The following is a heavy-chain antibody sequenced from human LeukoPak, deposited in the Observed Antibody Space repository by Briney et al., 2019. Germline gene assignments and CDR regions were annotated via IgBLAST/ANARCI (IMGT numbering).Heavy chain of an antibody. V-gene: IGHV3-23*01. CDR1: GFTFSSYE. CDR2: ISRSGDST. D-gene: IGHD4-11*01. CDR3: ANDYSDYRYLQN. J-gene: IGHJ1*01. Sequence: QPGGSLRLSCVASGFTFSSYEMSWVRQAPGKGLQWVSEISRSGDSTYYADSVKGRFTISRDNSKNTMYLQMNSLRAEDTAIYYCANDYSDYRYLQNWGQGTLVIVSS.